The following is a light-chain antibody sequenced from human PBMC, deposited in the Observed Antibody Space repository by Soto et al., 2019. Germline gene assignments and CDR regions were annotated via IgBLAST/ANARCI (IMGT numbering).Light chain of an antibody. Sequence: EIVMMQSPATVSVSPGERVTLSCRASQSIGSNLAWYQHKPGQAPRLLIYAASTRATGIPARFSGSGSGTEFTLTISSLQSDDLAFYSCQQYNSWPPWTFGPGTKVDIK. J-gene: IGKJ1*01. CDR1: QSIGSN. CDR2: AAS. V-gene: IGKV3-15*01. CDR3: QQYNSWPPWT.